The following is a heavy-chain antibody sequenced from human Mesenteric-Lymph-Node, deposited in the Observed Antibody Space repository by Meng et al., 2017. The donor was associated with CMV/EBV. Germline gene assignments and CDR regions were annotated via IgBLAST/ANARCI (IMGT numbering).Heavy chain of an antibody. CDR1: GFTFSSYW. J-gene: IGHJ6*02. Sequence: GGSLRLSCAASGFTFSSYWMHWVRQAPGKGLVWVSRINSDGSSTSYADSVKGRFTISRDNAKNTLYLQMNSLRAEDTAVYYCARDRYCSSSSCYTNQYYGMDVWGQGTTVTVSS. D-gene: IGHD2-2*02. CDR2: INSDGSST. CDR3: ARDRYCSSSSCYTNQYYGMDV. V-gene: IGHV3-74*01.